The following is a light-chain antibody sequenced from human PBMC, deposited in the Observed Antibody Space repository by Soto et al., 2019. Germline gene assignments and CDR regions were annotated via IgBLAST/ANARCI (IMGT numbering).Light chain of an antibody. Sequence: QSVLTQPPSVSAAPGQKVTISCSGSSSNIGNNDVSWYQQLPGTAPKLLIYDNNKRPSGIPDRFSGSKSGASATLGITGLQTGDEADYYCGTWDTSLGAVVFGGGTKLTVL. CDR3: GTWDTSLGAVV. J-gene: IGLJ2*01. CDR2: DNN. V-gene: IGLV1-51*01. CDR1: SSNIGNND.